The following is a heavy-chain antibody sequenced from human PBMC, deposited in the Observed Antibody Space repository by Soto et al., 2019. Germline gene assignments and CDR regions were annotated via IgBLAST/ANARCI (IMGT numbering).Heavy chain of an antibody. CDR3: ARGHSSSPTFDY. Sequence: QVQLVESGGGVVQPGRSLRLSCAASGFTFSSYGMHWVRQAPGKGLEWVAVIWYDGSNKYYADSVKGRFTISRDNSKNTLYLQMNSLRAEDTAVYYCARGHSSSPTFDYWGQGTLVTVSS. CDR2: IWYDGSNK. D-gene: IGHD6-6*01. V-gene: IGHV3-33*01. CDR1: GFTFSSYG. J-gene: IGHJ4*02.